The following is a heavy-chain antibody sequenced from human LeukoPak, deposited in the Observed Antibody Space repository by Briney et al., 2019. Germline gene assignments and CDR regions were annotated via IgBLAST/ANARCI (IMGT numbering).Heavy chain of an antibody. CDR1: GGSISSSSYY. Sequence: SETLSLTCTVSGGSISSSSYYWGWIRQPPGKGLEWIGSIYYSGSTYYNPSLKSRVTISVDTSKNQFSLKLSSVTAADTAVYYCARLSLTAVDCWGQGTLVTVSS. CDR2: IYYSGST. CDR3: ARLSLTAVDC. D-gene: IGHD4-17*01. V-gene: IGHV4-39*01. J-gene: IGHJ4*02.